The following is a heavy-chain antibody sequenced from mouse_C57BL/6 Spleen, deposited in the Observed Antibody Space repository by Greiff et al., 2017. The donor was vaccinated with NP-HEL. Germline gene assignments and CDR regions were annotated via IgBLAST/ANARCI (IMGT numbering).Heavy chain of an antibody. Sequence: QVQLKQSGAELARPGASVKLSCKASGYTFTSYGISWVKQRPGQGLEWIGEIYPRSGNTYYNEKFKGKATLTADTSSSTAYMELRSLTSEDSAVYFCARVYYGSSYGWDFGVWGTGATVTVAS. CDR2: IYPRSGNT. V-gene: IGHV1-81*01. D-gene: IGHD1-1*01. J-gene: IGHJ1*03. CDR3: ARVYYGSSYGWDFGV. CDR1: GYTFTSYG.